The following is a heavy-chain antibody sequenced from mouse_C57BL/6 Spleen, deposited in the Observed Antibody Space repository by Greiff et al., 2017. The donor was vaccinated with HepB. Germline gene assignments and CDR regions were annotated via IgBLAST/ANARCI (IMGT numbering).Heavy chain of an antibody. Sequence: SGPELVKPGASVKMSCKASGYTFTDYNMHWVKQSHGKSLEWIGYINPNNGGTSYNQKFKGKATLTVNKSSSTAYMELRSLTSEDSAVYYCARLEDYYGSSLFAYWGQGTLVTVSA. CDR1: GYTFTDYN. CDR3: ARLEDYYGSSLFAY. V-gene: IGHV1-22*01. J-gene: IGHJ3*01. CDR2: INPNNGGT. D-gene: IGHD1-1*01.